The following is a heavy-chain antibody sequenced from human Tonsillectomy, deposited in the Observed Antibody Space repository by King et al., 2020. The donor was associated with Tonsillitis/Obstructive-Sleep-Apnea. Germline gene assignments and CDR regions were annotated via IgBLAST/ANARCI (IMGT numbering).Heavy chain of an antibody. V-gene: IGHV1-18*01. CDR1: GYIFNSFG. D-gene: IGHD6-19*01. CDR2: ISGFNGNT. CDR3: ARDSGGQWHPLDP. J-gene: IGHJ5*02. Sequence: QLAQSGAEMKKPGASVKVSCKASGYIFNSFGISWVRQAPGQGLEWLGWISGFNGNTKYAQKLQGRVIMTTDTSTSTAHMELRSLRSEDTGVYYCARDSGGQWHPLDPWGQGTLVTVSS.